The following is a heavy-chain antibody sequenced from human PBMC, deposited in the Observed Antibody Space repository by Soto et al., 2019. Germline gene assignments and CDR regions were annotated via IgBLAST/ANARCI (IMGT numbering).Heavy chain of an antibody. CDR2: IDPSDSQT. CDR3: ARSLAPYCSSTSCYGRGDYYYGMDV. Sequence: GESLKISCKGSGYSFAGYWITWVRQKPGKGLEWMGRIDPSDSQTYYSPSFRGHVTISATKSITTVFLQWSSLKASDTAMYYCARSLAPYCSSTSCYGRGDYYYGMDVWGQGTTVTVSS. D-gene: IGHD2-2*01. CDR1: GYSFAGYW. J-gene: IGHJ6*02. V-gene: IGHV5-10-1*01.